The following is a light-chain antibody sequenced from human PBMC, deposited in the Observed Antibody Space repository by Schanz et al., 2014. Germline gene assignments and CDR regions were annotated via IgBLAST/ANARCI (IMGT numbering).Light chain of an antibody. CDR1: QSVTSY. Sequence: EIVLTQSPGTLSLSPGERATLSCRASQSVTSYLAWYQQKPGQAPRLLIYDASNRATGIPARFSGSGSVTDFTLAISSLEPEDSAVYYCQHRSNWPLTFGGGTKVGIK. V-gene: IGKV3-11*01. CDR2: DAS. CDR3: QHRSNWPLT. J-gene: IGKJ4*01.